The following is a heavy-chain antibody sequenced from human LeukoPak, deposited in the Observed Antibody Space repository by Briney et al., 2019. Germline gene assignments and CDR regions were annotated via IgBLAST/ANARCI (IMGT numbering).Heavy chain of an antibody. CDR3: VRLLPASRHYFDY. CDR1: GLIVSSDY. V-gene: IGHV3-53*01. J-gene: IGHJ4*02. D-gene: IGHD6-6*01. CDR2: IYGGGAT. Sequence: GSLRLSCAASGLIVSSDYLAWVRQAPGKGLEWISVIYGGGATYYADSVRGRFTISRDSSKNELFLQMNSLRVEDTAVYHCVRLLPASRHYFDYWGQGTLVTVSS.